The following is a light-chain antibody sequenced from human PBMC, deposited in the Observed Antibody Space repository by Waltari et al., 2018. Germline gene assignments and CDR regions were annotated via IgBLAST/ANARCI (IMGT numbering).Light chain of an antibody. CDR2: SNN. J-gene: IGLJ6*01. V-gene: IGLV1-44*01. CDR3: AAWDDSLNAL. CDR1: SSNIGSNT. Sequence: QSVLTQPPSASGTPGQRVTISCSGSSSNIGSNTVNWYQQLPGPAPKLLIYSNNQRPSGVPDRFSGSKSGTSASLAISGLQSEDEADYYCAAWDDSLNALFGSGTKVTVL.